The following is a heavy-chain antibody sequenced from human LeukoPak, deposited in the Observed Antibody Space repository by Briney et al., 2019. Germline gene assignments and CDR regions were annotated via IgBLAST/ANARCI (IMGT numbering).Heavy chain of an antibody. CDR2: INPNSGGT. V-gene: IGHV1-2*02. D-gene: IGHD3-10*02. CDR3: ARDLLGFGYYVGGATNWFDP. J-gene: IGHJ5*02. CDR1: GYTFTGYY. Sequence: ASVKVSCKASGYTFTGYYMHWVRQAPGQGLEWMGWINPNSGGTNYAQKFQGRVTMTRDTSVSTAHMELSSLRSEDTAVYYCARDLLGFGYYVGGATNWFDPWGQGTLVTVSS.